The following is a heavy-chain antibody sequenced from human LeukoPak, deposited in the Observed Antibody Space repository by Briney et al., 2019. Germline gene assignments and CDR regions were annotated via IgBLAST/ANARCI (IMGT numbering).Heavy chain of an antibody. CDR1: GYTFTGYY. J-gene: IGHJ4*02. CDR2: INPNSGGT. V-gene: IGHV1-2*02. CDR3: ARELATVTTLVFDY. D-gene: IGHD4-17*01. Sequence: APVKVSCKAPGYTFTGYYMHWVRQAPGQGLEWMGWINPNSGGTNYAQKFQGRVTMTRDTSISTAYMELSRLRSDDTAVYYCARELATVTTLVFDYWGQGTLVTVSS.